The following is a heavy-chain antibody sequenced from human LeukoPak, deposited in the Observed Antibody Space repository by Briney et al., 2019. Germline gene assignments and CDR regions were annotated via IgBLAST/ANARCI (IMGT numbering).Heavy chain of an antibody. CDR3: ARDLGYHDSSGYYRDY. Sequence: ASVKVSCKASGYTFTSYYMHWVRQAPGQGLEWMGIINPSGGSTSYAQKFQGRVTMTRDTSTSTVYMELSGLRSEDTAVYYCARDLGYHDSSGYYRDYWGQGTLVTVSS. CDR2: INPSGGST. V-gene: IGHV1-46*01. J-gene: IGHJ4*02. D-gene: IGHD3-22*01. CDR1: GYTFTSYY.